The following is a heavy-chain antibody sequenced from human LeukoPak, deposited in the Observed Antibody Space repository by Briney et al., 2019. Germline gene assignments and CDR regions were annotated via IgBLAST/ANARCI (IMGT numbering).Heavy chain of an antibody. D-gene: IGHD2-2*01. CDR2: IRSRANSYVT. V-gene: IGHV3-73*01. J-gene: IGHJ6*02. CDR3: TRHSDTYCSRANCYVDNFYGLDV. CDR1: GFTFSGSA. Sequence: GGSLSLFCAASGFTFSGSAMQCVRQASGKGREWVGRIRSRANSYVTAYAAAVTGRFVISRDESSNTAYLQMNSLTTEDTAVYYCTRHSDTYCSRANCYVDNFYGLDVWGQGTRVTVSS.